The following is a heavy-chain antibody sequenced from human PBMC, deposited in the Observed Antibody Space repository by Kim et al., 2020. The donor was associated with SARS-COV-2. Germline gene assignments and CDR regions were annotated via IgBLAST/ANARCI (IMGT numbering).Heavy chain of an antibody. Sequence: GGSLILSCAASGFSISDYAMSWVRQAPGKGLEWVSSITYNSEITFFANSVRGRFTIPRDNSENTLFLQMNSLRAEDTALYYCVTAAQIVAPTRNYWGQGT. CDR1: GFSISDYA. CDR2: ITYNSEIT. V-gene: IGHV3-23*01. D-gene: IGHD1-26*01. CDR3: VTAAQIVAPTRNY. J-gene: IGHJ4*02.